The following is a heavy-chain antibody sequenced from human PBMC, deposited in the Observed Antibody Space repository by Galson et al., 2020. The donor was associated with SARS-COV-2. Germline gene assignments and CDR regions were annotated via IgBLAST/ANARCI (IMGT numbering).Heavy chain of an antibody. CDR2: IWYDGSNK. CDR1: GFTFSSYG. Sequence: GESLKIYCAASGFTFSSYGMHWVRQAPGKGLEWVAVIWYDGSNKYYADSVKGRFTISRDNSKNTLYLQMNSLRAEDTAVYDCAKDMLLWFGELSNGTPLDYWGQGTLVTVSS. V-gene: IGHV3-33*06. J-gene: IGHJ4*02. CDR3: AKDMLLWFGELSNGTPLDY. D-gene: IGHD3-10*01.